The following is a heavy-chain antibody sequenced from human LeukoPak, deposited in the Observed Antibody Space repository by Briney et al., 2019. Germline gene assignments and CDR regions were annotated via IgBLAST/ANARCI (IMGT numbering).Heavy chain of an antibody. J-gene: IGHJ4*02. CDR1: GFTVSSSY. Sequence: PGGSLRLSCAASGFTVSSSYMSWVRQAPGKGLERISIIYHSGSTNYADSVKGRFAISRDNSKNTLFLQMNSLRAEDTAVYYCARRHLTSGSIDSWGQGTLVTVAS. CDR3: ARRHLTSGSIDS. V-gene: IGHV3-53*01. CDR2: IYHSGST.